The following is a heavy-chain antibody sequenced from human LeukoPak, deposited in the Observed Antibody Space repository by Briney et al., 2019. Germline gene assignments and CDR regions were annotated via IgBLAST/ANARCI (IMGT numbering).Heavy chain of an antibody. V-gene: IGHV3-74*01. CDR3: AREGGVEEWELLGA. Sequence: PGGSLRLSCAASRFTFSSYGMHWVRQAPGKGLVWVSRINTDGSSKSYADSVKGRFTISRDNAQNTLYLQMNSLRAEDTAVYYCAREGGVEEWELLGAWGQGTLVTVSS. D-gene: IGHD1-26*01. CDR1: RFTFSSYG. J-gene: IGHJ4*02. CDR2: INTDGSSK.